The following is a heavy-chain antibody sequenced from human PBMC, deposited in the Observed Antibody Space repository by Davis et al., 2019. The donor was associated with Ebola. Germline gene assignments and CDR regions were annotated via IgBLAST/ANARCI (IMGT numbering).Heavy chain of an antibody. CDR1: GFTFSSYP. Sequence: GESLKISCAASGFTFSSYPMSWVRQAPGKGLEWVSGISSSGGTTHYAASVKGRVTISRDNSQNTLFLQMNSLRAEDTAVYYCARGYSWGSVLSDYWGQGTLVTVSS. CDR2: ISSSGGTT. V-gene: IGHV3-23*01. J-gene: IGHJ4*02. D-gene: IGHD5-18*01. CDR3: ARGYSWGSVLSDY.